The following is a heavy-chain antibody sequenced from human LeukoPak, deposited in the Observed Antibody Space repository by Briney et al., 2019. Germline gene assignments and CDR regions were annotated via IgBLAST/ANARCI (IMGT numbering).Heavy chain of an antibody. D-gene: IGHD3-10*01. Sequence: SGGSLRLSCAASGFTFSSYAMHWVGQAPGKGLEWMAVISYDENNKYYADSAKGRFTISGDNSKNTLYLQINSLGAEDTAVYYCARAGGTIVRGLDYWGQAPLVTVSS. V-gene: IGHV3-30*04. J-gene: IGHJ4*02. CDR1: GFTFSSYA. CDR3: ARAGGTIVRGLDY. CDR2: ISYDENNK.